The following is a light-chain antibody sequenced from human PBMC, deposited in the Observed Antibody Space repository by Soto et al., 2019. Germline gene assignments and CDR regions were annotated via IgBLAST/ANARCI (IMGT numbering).Light chain of an antibody. V-gene: IGLV2-23*01. Sequence: QSELTQPASVSGSPGQSITISCTGTSSDVGSYNLVSWYQQHPGKAPKLMIYEGSKRPSGVSNRFSGSKSGNTASLTISGLQAEDEADYYCCSYAGSVVFGGGTKLTVL. CDR1: SSDVGSYNL. CDR3: CSYAGSVV. J-gene: IGLJ2*01. CDR2: EGS.